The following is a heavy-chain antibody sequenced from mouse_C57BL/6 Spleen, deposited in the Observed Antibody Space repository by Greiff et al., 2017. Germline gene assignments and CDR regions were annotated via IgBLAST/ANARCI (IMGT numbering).Heavy chain of an antibody. J-gene: IGHJ3*01. CDR3: AGQIYYDYDGWCAY. D-gene: IGHD2-4*01. CDR2: IYPGDGDT. Sequence: VMLVESGPELVKPGASVKISCKASGYAFSSSWMNWVKQRPGKGLEWIGRIYPGDGDTNYNGKFKGKATLTADKSSSTAYMQLSSLTSEDSAVYFCAGQIYYDYDGWCAYWGQGTLGTVSA. CDR1: GYAFSSSW. V-gene: IGHV1-82*01.